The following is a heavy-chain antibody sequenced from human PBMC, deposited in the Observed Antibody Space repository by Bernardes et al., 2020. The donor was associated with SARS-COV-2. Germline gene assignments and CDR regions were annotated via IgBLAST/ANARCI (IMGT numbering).Heavy chain of an antibody. CDR1: GFIFSDYY. V-gene: IGHV3-11*01. CDR2: ISSGASTI. CDR3: ARDLSRDGQKGEIDY. Sequence: GGSLRLSCAASGFIFSDYYMTWIRQAPGKGLEWISYISSGASTIYYADSVRDRFTISRDNVKNSLFLQVNSLRAEDTAVYYCARDLSRDGQKGEIDYWGQGTLVTVSS. D-gene: IGHD2-2*01. J-gene: IGHJ4*02.